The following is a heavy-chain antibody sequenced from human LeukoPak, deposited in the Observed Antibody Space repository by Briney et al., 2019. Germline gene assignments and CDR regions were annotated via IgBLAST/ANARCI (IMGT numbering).Heavy chain of an antibody. CDR2: ISSSGSML. CDR3: TRRAYSSSWYYFDY. V-gene: IGHV3-48*04. Sequence: GGSLRLSCAASGFTFSTCGMNWVRQAPGKGLEWVSYISSSGSMLHYADSVEGRFTISRDNGKSSLYLQMSSLRVEDTAVYYCTRRAYSSSWYYFDYWGQGTLVTVSS. J-gene: IGHJ4*02. CDR1: GFTFSTCG. D-gene: IGHD6-13*01.